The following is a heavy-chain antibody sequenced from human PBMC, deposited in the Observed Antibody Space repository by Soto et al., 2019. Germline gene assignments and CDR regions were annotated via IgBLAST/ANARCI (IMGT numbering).Heavy chain of an antibody. Sequence: EVQLVESGGGLVQPGGSLRISCAASGFTFRDFALNWVRQAPGKGLEWISYISVTSGSIFYADSVKGRFTISRDDGRNLLYLQMNTLRDEDTAVYFCVRDHIWAFGFWGRGTMVTVSS. CDR3: VRDHIWAFGF. CDR2: ISVTSGSI. D-gene: IGHD2-21*01. J-gene: IGHJ3*01. CDR1: GFTFRDFA. V-gene: IGHV3-48*02.